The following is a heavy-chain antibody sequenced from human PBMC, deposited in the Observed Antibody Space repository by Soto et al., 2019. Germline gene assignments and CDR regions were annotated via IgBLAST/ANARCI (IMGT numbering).Heavy chain of an antibody. D-gene: IGHD1-26*01. CDR3: ARERHYAGVGATTPHGMDG. Sequence: GVSLRLSCAASGFPFSSYSMNWVRPAPGKGLEWVSSISSSSSYIYYADSVKGRFTISRDNAKNSLYLQMNSLRAEDTAVYYCARERHYAGVGATTPHGMDGWGQGTTVTFSS. J-gene: IGHJ6*02. CDR1: GFPFSSYS. CDR2: ISSSSSYI. V-gene: IGHV3-21*01.